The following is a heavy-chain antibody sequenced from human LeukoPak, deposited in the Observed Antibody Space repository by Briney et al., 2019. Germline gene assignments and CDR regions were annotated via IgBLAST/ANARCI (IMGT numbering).Heavy chain of an antibody. CDR2: SFYSGTT. V-gene: IGHV4-38-2*01. CDR3: ARAGFDT. J-gene: IGHJ3*02. Sequence: SETLSLTCAVSGYSISSGNYWGWIRQSPGKGLEWIGSSFYSGTTYYNPSLKSRVTISIDTSKNQVSLNLRSVTAADTAVYYCARAGFDTWGQGTMVTVSS. CDR1: GYSISSGNY.